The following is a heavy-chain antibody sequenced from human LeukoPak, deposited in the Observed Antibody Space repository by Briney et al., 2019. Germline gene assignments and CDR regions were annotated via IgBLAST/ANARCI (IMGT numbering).Heavy chain of an antibody. J-gene: IGHJ4*02. D-gene: IGHD6-13*01. CDR1: GGSISSGGYY. V-gene: IGHV4-30-2*01. CDR3: ARAYSSSWSGFFDY. Sequence: SETLSLTCTVSGGSISSGGYYWSWIRQPPGKGLEWIGYIYHSGSTYYNPSLKSRVTISVDRSKNQFSLKLSSVTAADTAVYYCARAYSSSWSGFFDYWGQGTLVTVSS. CDR2: IYHSGST.